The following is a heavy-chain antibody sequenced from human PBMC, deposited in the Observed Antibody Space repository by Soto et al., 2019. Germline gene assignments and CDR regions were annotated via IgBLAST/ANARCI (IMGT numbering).Heavy chain of an antibody. CDR1: GFTFSSYG. J-gene: IGHJ3*02. CDR3: AKYYYDSSGYYYVQAFDI. V-gene: IGHV3-30*18. Sequence: GGSLRLSCAASGFTFSSYGMHWVRQAPGKGLEWVAVISYDGSNKYYADSVKGRFTISRDNSKNTLYLQMNSLRAEDTAVYYCAKYYYDSSGYYYVQAFDIWGQGTMVTVSS. D-gene: IGHD3-22*01. CDR2: ISYDGSNK.